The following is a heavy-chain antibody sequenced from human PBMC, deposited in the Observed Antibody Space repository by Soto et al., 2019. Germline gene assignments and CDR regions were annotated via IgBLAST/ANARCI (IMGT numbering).Heavy chain of an antibody. CDR3: AKDTGFLEWSDAFDI. V-gene: IGHV3-23*01. J-gene: IGHJ3*02. D-gene: IGHD3-3*01. CDR2: ISGSGGSA. CDR1: GFTFSSYA. Sequence: PGGSLRLSCAASGFTFSSYAMSWVRQAPGKGLEWVSAISGSGGSAYYADSVKGRFTISRDNSKNTLYLQMNSLRAEDTAVYYCAKDTGFLEWSDAFDIWGQGTMVTVSS.